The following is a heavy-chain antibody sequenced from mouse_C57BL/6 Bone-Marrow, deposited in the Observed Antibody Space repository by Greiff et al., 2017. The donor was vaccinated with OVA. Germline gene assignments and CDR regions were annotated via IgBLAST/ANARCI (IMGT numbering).Heavy chain of an antibody. CDR1: GFTFSDYG. Sequence: EVMLVESGGGLVQPGGSLKLSCAASGFTFSDYGMAWVRQAPRKGPEWVAFISNLAYSIYYADTVTGRFTISRENAKNTLYLEMSSLRSEDTAMYYCAVLLRYPAYWGQGTLVTVSA. CDR3: AVLLRYPAY. CDR2: ISNLAYSI. V-gene: IGHV5-15*01. J-gene: IGHJ3*01. D-gene: IGHD1-1*01.